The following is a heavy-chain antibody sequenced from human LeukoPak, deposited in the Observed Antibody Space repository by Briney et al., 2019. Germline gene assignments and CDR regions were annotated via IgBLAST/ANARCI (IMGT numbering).Heavy chain of an antibody. CDR2: IYYSGST. CDR1: GGSISSGDYY. V-gene: IGHV4-30-4*01. J-gene: IGHJ4*02. CDR3: ARRDFAVFGVGYFDY. Sequence: PSETLSLTCTVSGGSISSGDYYWSWIRQPPGKGLEWIGYIYYSGSTYYNPSLKSRVTISVDTSKNQFSLKLSSVTAADTAVYYCARRDFAVFGVGYFDYWGQGTLVTVSS. D-gene: IGHD3-3*01.